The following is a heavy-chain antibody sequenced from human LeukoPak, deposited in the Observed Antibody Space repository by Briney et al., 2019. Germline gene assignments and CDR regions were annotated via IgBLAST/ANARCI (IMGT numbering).Heavy chain of an antibody. J-gene: IGHJ5*02. D-gene: IGHD2-15*01. V-gene: IGHV6-1*01. CDR3: AREPSPNCSGGSCYSGWFDP. CDR2: TYYRSDWYN. CDR1: GDSVSSNSAA. Sequence: SQTLSLTCGISGDSVSSNSAAWYWIRQSPSRGLEWLGRTYYRSDWYNDYAVSVKSRITINPDTSKNQFSLQLNSVTPDDTAVYYCAREPSPNCSGGSCYSGWFDPWGQGTLVTVSS.